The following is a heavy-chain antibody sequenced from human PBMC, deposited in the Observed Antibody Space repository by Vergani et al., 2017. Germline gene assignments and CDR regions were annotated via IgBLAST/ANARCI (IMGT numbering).Heavy chain of an antibody. D-gene: IGHD5-12*01. CDR1: GFSILTSEMC. Sequence: QVTLRESGPALVKPTQTLTLTCTFSGFSILTSEMCVSWIRQPPGKALEWLALIDWNDNKYFNTSLKTRLTISKDASKNQVVLTMTNMDPVETATYYCARIRRRGRSGYDIFDVWGQGILVTVAS. J-gene: IGHJ4*02. CDR2: IDWNDNK. CDR3: ARIRRRGRSGYDIFDV. V-gene: IGHV2-70*01.